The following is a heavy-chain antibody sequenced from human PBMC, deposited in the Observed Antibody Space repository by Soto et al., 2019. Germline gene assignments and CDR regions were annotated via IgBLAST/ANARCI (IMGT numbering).Heavy chain of an antibody. Sequence: EVQLLESGGGLVQPGGSLRLSCAASGLTFSNYAMNWVRQAPGKGLEWVSTISSSSGSKYYADSVKGRFTISRDNSKNFLYLQMNSLRGDDTAVYYCAKVGSERYSGQHSDYCGQGTQVPSSS. CDR1: GLTFSNYA. J-gene: IGHJ4*02. CDR2: ISSSSGSK. V-gene: IGHV3-23*01. D-gene: IGHD5-12*01. CDR3: AKVGSERYSGQHSDY.